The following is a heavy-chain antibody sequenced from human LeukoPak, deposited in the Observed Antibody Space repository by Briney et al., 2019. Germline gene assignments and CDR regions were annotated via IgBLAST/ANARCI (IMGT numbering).Heavy chain of an antibody. CDR2: IYYSGST. J-gene: IGHJ4*02. CDR3: ARDPTRGSGSYYP. V-gene: IGHV4-39*07. Sequence: SETLSLTCTVSGGSISSSSYYWGWIRQPPGKGLEWIGSIYYSGSTYYNPSLKSRVTISVDTSKNQFSLKLSSVTAADTAVYYCARDPTRGSGSYYPWGQGTLVTVSS. CDR1: GGSISSSSYY. D-gene: IGHD3-10*01.